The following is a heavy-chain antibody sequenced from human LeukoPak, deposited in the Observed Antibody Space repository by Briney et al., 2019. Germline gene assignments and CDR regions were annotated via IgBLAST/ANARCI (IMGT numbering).Heavy chain of an antibody. CDR1: GSTFSNAW. CDR2: IRSNSDGGTI. V-gene: IGHV3-15*07. D-gene: IGHD3-22*01. Sequence: GGSLRLSCATSGSTFSNAWMNWVRQAPGKGLEWVGRIRSNSDGGTIDYAAPVKGRFTLSRDDSKTTLYLQMNSLQTEDTAVYYCATDFYDSTWGQGTLVTVPS. CDR3: ATDFYDST. J-gene: IGHJ5*02.